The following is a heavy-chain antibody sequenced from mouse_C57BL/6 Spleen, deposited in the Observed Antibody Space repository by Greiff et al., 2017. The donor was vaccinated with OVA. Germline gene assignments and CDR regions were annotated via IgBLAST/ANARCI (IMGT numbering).Heavy chain of an antibody. J-gene: IGHJ3*01. V-gene: IGHV3-6*01. CDR1: GYSITSGYY. Sequence: VQLQQSGPGLVKPSQSLSLTCSVTGYSITSGYYWNWIRQFPGNKLEWMGYISYDGSNNYNPSLKNRISITRDTSKNQFFLKLNSVTTEDTATYYCARGPIYYYGSGFAYWGQGTLVTVSA. D-gene: IGHD1-1*01. CDR2: ISYDGSN. CDR3: ARGPIYYYGSGFAY.